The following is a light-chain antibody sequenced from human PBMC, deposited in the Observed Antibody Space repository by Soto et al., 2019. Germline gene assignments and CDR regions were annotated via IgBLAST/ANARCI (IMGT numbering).Light chain of an antibody. CDR3: ALYMGSGISV. V-gene: IGLV8-61*01. CDR1: SGSVSTSYY. Sequence: QAVVTQEPSFSVSPGGTVTLTCALNSGSVSTSYYPSWYQQTPGQAPRTLIYSTSTRSSGVPDRFSGSILRNKAALTITGAQADDESDYYCALYMGSGISVLGGGTKVTVL. J-gene: IGLJ2*01. CDR2: STS.